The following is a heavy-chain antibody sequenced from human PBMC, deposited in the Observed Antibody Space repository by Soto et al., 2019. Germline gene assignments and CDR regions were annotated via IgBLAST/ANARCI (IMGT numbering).Heavy chain of an antibody. CDR3: LNIPHY. Sequence: QVQLVQSGAEVKKPGSSVKVSCKASGGTFSSYTISWVLQAPGQGLEWMGRIIPILGIANYAQKFQGRVTITADKPTSTGYMELCSLRSEDTVVYYCLNIPHYWGQGTLVTVSS. V-gene: IGHV1-69*02. CDR2: IIPILGIA. CDR1: GGTFSSYT. J-gene: IGHJ4*02.